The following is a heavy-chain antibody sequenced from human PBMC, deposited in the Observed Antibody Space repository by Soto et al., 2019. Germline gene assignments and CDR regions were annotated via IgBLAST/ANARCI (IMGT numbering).Heavy chain of an antibody. J-gene: IGHJ5*02. CDR3: VRALRHTAMVYPWFDP. V-gene: IGHV4-31*03. CDR1: GASFSTGAYY. D-gene: IGHD5-18*01. CDR2: VYESGYT. Sequence: TLSLTCTVSGASFSTGAYYWGWVRQRPGRGLEWIGYVYESGYTYYNMSLKSRLTISLDRSNNQFSLGLTSVTAADTAVYYCVRALRHTAMVYPWFDPCGQGTLVTVSS.